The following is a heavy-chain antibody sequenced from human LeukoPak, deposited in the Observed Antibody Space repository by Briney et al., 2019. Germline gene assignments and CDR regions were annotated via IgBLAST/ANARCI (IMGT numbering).Heavy chain of an antibody. CDR1: GFTFSSST. Sequence: TSVKVSCKASGFTFSSSTMQWVRQARGQRLEWIGWIVVGSGNTNYAQKFQERVTISRDMSTSTAYMELSSLTSEDTAVSYCAADGPADLFDGSEDPPRDAFEIWGQGTMVTVSS. CDR3: AADGPADLFDGSEDPPRDAFEI. D-gene: IGHD3-22*01. V-gene: IGHV1-58*02. CDR2: IVVGSGNT. J-gene: IGHJ3*02.